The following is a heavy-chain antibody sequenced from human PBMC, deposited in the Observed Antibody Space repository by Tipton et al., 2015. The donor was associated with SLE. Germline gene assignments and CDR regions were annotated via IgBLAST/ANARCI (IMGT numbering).Heavy chain of an antibody. Sequence: TLSLTCTVSGGSISSGGYYWSWIRQHPGKGLEWIGYIYYSGSTYYNPSLKSRVTISVDTSKNQFSLKLSSVTAADTAVYYCARGRYCSGGSCYPGAFDIWGQGTMVTVSS. CDR1: GGSISSGGYY. V-gene: IGHV4-31*03. CDR2: IYYSGST. CDR3: ARGRYCSGGSCYPGAFDI. J-gene: IGHJ3*02. D-gene: IGHD2-15*01.